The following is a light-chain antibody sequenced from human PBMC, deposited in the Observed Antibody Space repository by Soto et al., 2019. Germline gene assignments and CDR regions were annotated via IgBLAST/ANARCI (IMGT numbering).Light chain of an antibody. Sequence: DIQMTQSPSSLSASVGDRVTITCRASQSISXYLNWYQQKPGKAPKLLIYAASSLQSGVPSRFSGSGSGTDFTLTISSLQPEDFATYYCQQSFSPLTFGGGTPQLTFGGGTKVDIK. V-gene: IGKV1-39*01. J-gene: IGKJ4*01. CDR3: QQSFSPLTFGGGTPQLT. CDR1: QSISXY. CDR2: AAS.